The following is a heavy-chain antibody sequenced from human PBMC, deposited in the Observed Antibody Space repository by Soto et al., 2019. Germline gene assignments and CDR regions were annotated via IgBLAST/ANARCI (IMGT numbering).Heavy chain of an antibody. V-gene: IGHV4-34*01. J-gene: IGHJ5*02. Sequence: SETLSLTCAVYGGSFSGYYWSWIRQPPGKGLEWIGEINHSGSTNYNPSLKSRVTISVDTSKNQFSPKLSSVTAADTAVYYCARGTIFGVVTALNWFDPWGQGTLVTVSS. D-gene: IGHD3-3*01. CDR3: ARGTIFGVVTALNWFDP. CDR1: GGSFSGYY. CDR2: INHSGST.